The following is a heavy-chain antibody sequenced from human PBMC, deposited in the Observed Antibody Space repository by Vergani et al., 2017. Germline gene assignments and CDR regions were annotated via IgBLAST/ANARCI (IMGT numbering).Heavy chain of an antibody. Sequence: QVQLVQSGAEVKKPGSSVKVSCKASGGTFSSYAISWVRQAPGQGLEWMGRIIPIFGTANYAQKFQGRVTITADESTSTAYMELSSLRSEDTAVYYCARATPYYDILTGYSYYFDYWGQGTLVIVSS. CDR2: IIPIFGTA. CDR1: GGTFSSYA. J-gene: IGHJ4*02. CDR3: ARATPYYDILTGYSYYFDY. D-gene: IGHD3-9*01. V-gene: IGHV1-69*13.